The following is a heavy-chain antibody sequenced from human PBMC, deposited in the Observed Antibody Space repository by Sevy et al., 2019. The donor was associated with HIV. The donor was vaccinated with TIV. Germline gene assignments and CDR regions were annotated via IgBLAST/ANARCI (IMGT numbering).Heavy chain of an antibody. V-gene: IGHV3-30*02. D-gene: IGHD1-1*01. CDR1: GFTFSSYD. CDR2: IRFDGSYK. CDR3: AKDGPLADDAFDI. J-gene: IGHJ3*02. Sequence: GGSLRLSCAASGFTFSSYDMHWVRQAPGKGLEWVAFIRFDGSYKYYADSVTGRFTISRDSSKNTLYLQMNSLRAEDTAVYYCAKDGPLADDAFDIWGQGTMVTVSS.